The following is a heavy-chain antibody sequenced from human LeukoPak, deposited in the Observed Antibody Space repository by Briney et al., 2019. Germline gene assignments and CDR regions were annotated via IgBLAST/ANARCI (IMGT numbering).Heavy chain of an antibody. CDR3: ASIPVVGATWLDV. Sequence: ASVKVSCKVSGYTLTELSMHWVRQAPGKGLEWMGGFDPEDGETIYAQKFQGRVTMTRDTSISTAYMELSRLRSDDTAVYYCASIPVVGATWLDVWGKGTTVTVSS. CDR2: FDPEDGET. J-gene: IGHJ6*04. V-gene: IGHV1-24*01. D-gene: IGHD1-26*01. CDR1: GYTLTELS.